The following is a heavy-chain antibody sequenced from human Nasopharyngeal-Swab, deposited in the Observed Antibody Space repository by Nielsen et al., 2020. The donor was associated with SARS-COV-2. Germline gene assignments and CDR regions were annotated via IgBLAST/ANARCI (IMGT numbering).Heavy chain of an antibody. J-gene: IGHJ3*02. Sequence: SETLSLTCAVSGGSFSGYYLGWIRQPPGKGLEWVGGIYCSGSTYYNTSFKSRVTISVDTSKNQFSLKLSTVTAADTAVYYCARRAVLRYPWPTKMGNAFDIWGQGTMVTVSS. V-gene: IGHV4-39*01. CDR3: ARRAVLRYPWPTKMGNAFDI. D-gene: IGHD3-9*01. CDR2: IYCSGST. CDR1: GGSFSGYY.